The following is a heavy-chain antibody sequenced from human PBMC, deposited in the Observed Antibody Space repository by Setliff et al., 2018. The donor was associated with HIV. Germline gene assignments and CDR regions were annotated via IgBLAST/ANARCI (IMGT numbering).Heavy chain of an antibody. D-gene: IGHD2-21*01. Sequence: GGSLRLSCTASGFTFGDYSMCWVRQAPGKGLGWVANINEDGSEKHYVDSVTGLFTISRDNSKKSLHLQLNNLRDEDTATYYCVRDPMMARNLLRLWVFDYWGRGTRDTDS. V-gene: IGHV3-7*01. CDR3: VRDPMMARNLLRLWVFDY. CDR1: GFTFGDYS. J-gene: IGHJ4*02. CDR2: INEDGSEK.